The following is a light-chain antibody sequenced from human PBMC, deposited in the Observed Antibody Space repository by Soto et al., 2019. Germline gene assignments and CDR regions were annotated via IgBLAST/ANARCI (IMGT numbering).Light chain of an antibody. J-gene: IGKJ1*01. CDR1: QTITNY. Sequence: DIDVTQYPSSLSASVGDRLTITCRASQTITNYLNWYQQQSGKAPKLLIYATDTLQSGVPSRFSGSGSGTDYTLTISSLQPEDFATYYCRQSDNTPQTFGQGTKVDIK. CDR3: RQSDNTPQT. CDR2: ATD. V-gene: IGKV1-39*01.